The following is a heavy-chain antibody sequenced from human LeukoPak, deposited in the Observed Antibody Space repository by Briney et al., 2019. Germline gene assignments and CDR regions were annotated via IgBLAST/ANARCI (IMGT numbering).Heavy chain of an antibody. D-gene: IGHD6-6*01. Sequence: PGGSLRLSCAASGFTFSSYGMHWVRQAPGKGLEWVAVISYDGSNKYYADSVKGRFTISRDNSKNTLYLQMNSLRAEDTAVYYCAKIPVGAAPDYFDYWGQGTLVTASS. CDR3: AKIPVGAAPDYFDY. J-gene: IGHJ4*02. CDR1: GFTFSSYG. V-gene: IGHV3-30*18. CDR2: ISYDGSNK.